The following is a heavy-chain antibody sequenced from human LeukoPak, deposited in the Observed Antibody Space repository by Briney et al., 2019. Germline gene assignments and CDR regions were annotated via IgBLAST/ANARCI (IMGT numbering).Heavy chain of an antibody. V-gene: IGHV4-34*01. CDR1: GGSFSGYY. Sequence: PSETLSLTCAVYGGSFSGYYWSWIRQPPGKGLEWIGEINHSGSTNYNPSLKSRVTISVDTSKNQFSLKLSSVTAADTAVYYCASLGFGHDHWGQGTLVTVSS. D-gene: IGHD3-10*01. CDR2: INHSGST. CDR3: ASLGFGHDH. J-gene: IGHJ4*02.